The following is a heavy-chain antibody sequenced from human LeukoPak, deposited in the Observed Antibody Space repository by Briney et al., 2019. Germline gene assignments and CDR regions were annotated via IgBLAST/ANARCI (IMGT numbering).Heavy chain of an antibody. Sequence: KPSETLSLTCTVSGGSISSYYWSWIRQPPGKGLEWIGEIHPSGSTSYNPSLKSRVTISVDTSKNQLSLKLSSVTAADTAVYYCARYCSGGSCSFGYYGMDVWGQGTTVTVSS. D-gene: IGHD2-15*01. CDR1: GGSISSYY. V-gene: IGHV4-34*01. CDR3: ARYCSGGSCSFGYYGMDV. CDR2: IHPSGST. J-gene: IGHJ6*02.